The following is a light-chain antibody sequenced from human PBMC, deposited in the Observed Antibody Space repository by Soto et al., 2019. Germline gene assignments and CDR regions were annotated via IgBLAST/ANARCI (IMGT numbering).Light chain of an antibody. J-gene: IGLJ1*01. V-gene: IGLV2-8*01. CDR3: SSYADNNIFV. CDR2: EVT. Sequence: QAVVTQPPSASGSPGQSVTISCTGASSDVGYYNYVSWYQQHPGKAPKLMIYEVTKRPSGVPDRFSGSKSGNTASLTVSGLQAEDEADYYCSSYADNNIFVFGTGTKLTVL. CDR1: SSDVGYYNY.